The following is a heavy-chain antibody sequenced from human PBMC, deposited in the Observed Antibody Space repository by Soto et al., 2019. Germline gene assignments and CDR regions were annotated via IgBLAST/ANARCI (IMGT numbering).Heavy chain of an antibody. D-gene: IGHD5-18*01. V-gene: IGHV1-18*01. Sequence: VLVRVYCHASGYSFTMYGSSLRRQEPGQGPEWMGWISPYNGRTNDAQNVKGRVVMTTDISTNTVYLELRSLTSDDTAMYYCGRCRTDSYARDVWGQGTTVTVSS. CDR3: GRCRTDSYARDV. CDR2: ISPYNGRT. CDR1: GYSFTMYG. J-gene: IGHJ6*02.